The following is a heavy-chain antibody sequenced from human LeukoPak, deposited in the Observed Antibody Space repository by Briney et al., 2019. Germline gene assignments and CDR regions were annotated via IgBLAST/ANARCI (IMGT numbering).Heavy chain of an antibody. J-gene: IGHJ4*02. D-gene: IGHD2-2*01. V-gene: IGHV3-21*06. CDR1: GFLFGGHA. CDR2: IHSSATYI. Sequence: GGSLRLSCAASGFLFGGHAMVWIRQAPGKGLECVSSIHSSATYITYADSVRGRFTISRDNDKNSLFLDMNDLRAEDTAVYYCARAAIRVDFFDTWGQGTLVAVSS. CDR3: ARAAIRVDFFDT.